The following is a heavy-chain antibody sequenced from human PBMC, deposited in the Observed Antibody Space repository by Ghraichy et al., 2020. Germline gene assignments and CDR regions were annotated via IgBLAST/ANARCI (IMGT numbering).Heavy chain of an antibody. CDR1: GGSSSTYF. CDR3: AGHPYDFDS. V-gene: IGHV4-34*01. J-gene: IGHJ4*02. D-gene: IGHD3-22*01. CDR2: ITPSGST. Sequence: SQTLSLTCAVYGGSSSTYFWSWIRQPPGQGLEWIGEITPSGSTNYNPSLKSRVTISKDTSKNQISLRLSSVTAADTAVYYCAGHPYDFDSWRQGTLVTVSP.